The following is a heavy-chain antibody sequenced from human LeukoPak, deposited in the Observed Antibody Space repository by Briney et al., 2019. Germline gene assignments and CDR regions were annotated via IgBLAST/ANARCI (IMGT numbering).Heavy chain of an antibody. Sequence: GASVKVSCKASGGTFSSYAISWVRQAPGQGLEWMGGIIPIFGTANYAQKFQGRVTITTDESTSTAYMELSSLRSDDTAVYYCARGRPIVGATTFFEFDYWGQGTLVTVSS. CDR3: ARGRPIVGATTFFEFDY. CDR1: GGTFSSYA. V-gene: IGHV1-69*05. CDR2: IIPIFGTA. J-gene: IGHJ4*02. D-gene: IGHD1-26*01.